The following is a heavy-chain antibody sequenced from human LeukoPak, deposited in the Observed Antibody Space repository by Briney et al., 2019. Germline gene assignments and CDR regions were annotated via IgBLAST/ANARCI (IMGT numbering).Heavy chain of an antibody. CDR1: GFTFSSYS. J-gene: IGHJ4*02. CDR3: ARCVQDYYDSSGYLDY. Sequence: PGGPLRLSCAASGFTFSSYSMSWVRQAPGKGLEWVSSFSTSSSYIYYADSVKGRFTISRDNAKNSLYLQMNSLRVEDTAVYFCARCVQDYYDSSGYLDYWGQGTLVTVSS. V-gene: IGHV3-21*01. CDR2: FSTSSSYI. D-gene: IGHD3-22*01.